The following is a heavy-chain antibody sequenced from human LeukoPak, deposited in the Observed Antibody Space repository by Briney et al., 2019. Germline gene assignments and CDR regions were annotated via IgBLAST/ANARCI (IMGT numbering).Heavy chain of an antibody. V-gene: IGHV3-21*01. CDR1: GFTFSTYS. Sequence: GGSLRLSCAASGFTFSTYSMNWVRQAPGKGLEWVSSISTSSIYIYYADSVKGRFTICRDNAKNSLYLQMNSLRAEDTAVYYCARDGLAAATLHWNFDLWGRGTPVTVSS. CDR2: ISTSSIYI. CDR3: ARDGLAAATLHWNFDL. J-gene: IGHJ2*01. D-gene: IGHD2-15*01.